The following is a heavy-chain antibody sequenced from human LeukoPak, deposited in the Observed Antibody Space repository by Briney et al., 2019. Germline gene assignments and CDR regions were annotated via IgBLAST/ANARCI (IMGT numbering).Heavy chain of an antibody. CDR1: GFTFSNAW. CDR2: IKSKTDGGTT. CDR3: STDPWGPYYYDSSGYYYEGY. D-gene: IGHD3-22*01. V-gene: IGHV3-15*01. Sequence: GGTLRLSCAASGFTFSNAWMSWVRQAPGKGLEWVGRIKSKTDGGTTDYAAPVKGRFTISRDDSKNTLYLRMNSLKTEDTAVYYCSTDPWGPYYYDSSGYYYEGYWGQGTLVTVSS. J-gene: IGHJ4*02.